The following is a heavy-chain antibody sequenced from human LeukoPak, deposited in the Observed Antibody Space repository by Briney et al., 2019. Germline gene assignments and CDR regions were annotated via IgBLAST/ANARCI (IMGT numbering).Heavy chain of an antibody. CDR2: IYSGGST. CDR3: AREPRTGGYFDY. V-gene: IGHV3-66*02. D-gene: IGHD7-27*01. CDR1: GFTFSSYA. J-gene: IGHJ4*02. Sequence: GGSLRLSCAASGFTFSSYAMSWVRQAPGKGLEWVSVIYSGGSTYYADSVKGRFTISRDNSKNTLYLQMNSLRAEDTAVYYCAREPRTGGYFDYWGQGTLVTVSS.